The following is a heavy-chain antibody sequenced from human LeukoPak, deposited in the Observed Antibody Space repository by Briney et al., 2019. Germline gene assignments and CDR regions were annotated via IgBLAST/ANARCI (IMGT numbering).Heavy chain of an antibody. Sequence: SETLSLTCTVSGDSFSSCFWSWIRQPAGKGLEWIGRMYTSGITNSNPSLKSRVTMSVDTSKNQFSLNLTSVTAADTAVYYCAREITGTRGVDYWGQGILVTVSS. CDR2: MYTSGIT. CDR1: GDSFSSCF. V-gene: IGHV4-4*07. D-gene: IGHD1-7*01. CDR3: AREITGTRGVDY. J-gene: IGHJ4*02.